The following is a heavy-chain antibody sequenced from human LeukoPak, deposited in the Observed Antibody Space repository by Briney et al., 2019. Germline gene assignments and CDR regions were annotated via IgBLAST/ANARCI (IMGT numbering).Heavy chain of an antibody. CDR1: GGSISSSTYY. D-gene: IGHD6-13*01. CDR2: IYYSGST. J-gene: IGHJ4*02. V-gene: IGHV4-39*01. CDR3: ARQDSSLYDY. Sequence: SETLSLTCTVSGGSISSSTYYWVWIRQPPGKGLEWIGSIYYSGSTYYNPSLRSRVTISVDTSKSQFSLKLSSVTAADTAVYYCARQDSSLYDYWGQGTLVSVSS.